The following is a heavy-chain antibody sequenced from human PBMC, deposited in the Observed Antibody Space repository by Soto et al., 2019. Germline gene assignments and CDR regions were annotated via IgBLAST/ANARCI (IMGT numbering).Heavy chain of an antibody. J-gene: IGHJ4*02. Sequence: SETLSLTCTVSGGSISSGGYYWSWIRQHPGKGLEWIGYIYYSGSTYYNPSLKSRVTISVDTSKNQFSLKLSSVTAADTAVYYCARGWSITGCDYWGQGTLVTVSS. CDR1: GGSISSGGYY. CDR3: ARGWSITGCDY. D-gene: IGHD1-20*01. V-gene: IGHV4-31*03. CDR2: IYYSGST.